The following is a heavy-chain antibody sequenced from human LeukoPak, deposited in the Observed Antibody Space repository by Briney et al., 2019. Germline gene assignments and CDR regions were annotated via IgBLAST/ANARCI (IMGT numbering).Heavy chain of an antibody. J-gene: IGHJ6*03. CDR1: GYTFTSYD. Sequence: GASVKVSCKASGYTFTSYDINWVRQATGQGLEWMGGIIPIFGTANYAQKFQGRVTITTDESTSTAYMELSSLRSEDTAVYYCARNYYDSSGYYWALYYMDVWGKGTTVTVSS. V-gene: IGHV1-69*05. CDR3: ARNYYDSSGYYWALYYMDV. CDR2: IIPIFGTA. D-gene: IGHD3-22*01.